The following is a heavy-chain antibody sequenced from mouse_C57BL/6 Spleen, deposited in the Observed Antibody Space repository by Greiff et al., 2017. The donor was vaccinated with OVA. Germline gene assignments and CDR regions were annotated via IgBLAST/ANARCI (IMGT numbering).Heavy chain of an antibody. J-gene: IGHJ2*01. CDR1: GFTFTDYY. CDR3: ARLDWDGTYFDY. D-gene: IGHD4-1*01. V-gene: IGHV7-3*01. Sequence: EVKLVESGGGLVQPGGSLSLSCAASGFTFTDYYMSWVRQPPGKALEWLGFIRNKANGYTTEYSASVKGRFTISRDNSQSILYLQMNALRAEDSATYYCARLDWDGTYFDYWGQGTTLTVSS. CDR2: IRNKANGYTT.